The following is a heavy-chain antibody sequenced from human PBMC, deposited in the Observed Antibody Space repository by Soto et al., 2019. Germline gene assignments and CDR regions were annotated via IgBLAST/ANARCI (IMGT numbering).Heavy chain of an antibody. V-gene: IGHV1-69*06. CDR1: GGTFSSYA. Sequence: QVQLVQSGAEVKKPGSSVEVSCKAVGGTFSSYAISWVRQAPGQGLEWMGGITPIFGTPNYAQKFQGRITGRADKSTKTGYIELSRLRFEDTAIYFWGRGVRLTGADGNKGYGLGGWGQGTTVTVSS. CDR3: GRGVRLTGADGNKGYGLGG. D-gene: IGHD7-27*01. J-gene: IGHJ6*02. CDR2: ITPIFGTP.